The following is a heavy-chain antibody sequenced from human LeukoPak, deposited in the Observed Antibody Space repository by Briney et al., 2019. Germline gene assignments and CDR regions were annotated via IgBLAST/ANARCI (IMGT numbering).Heavy chain of an antibody. CDR3: ARENIVTPPDY. Sequence: SETLSLTCSVSGYSISSAYYWGWIRQPPGKGLEWIGTMYHSGSTNYSPALKSRVTISVDTSKNQFSLKLSSVTAADTAVYYCARENIVTPPDYWGQGTLVTVSS. CDR2: MYHSGST. J-gene: IGHJ4*02. CDR1: GYSISSAYY. V-gene: IGHV4-38-2*02. D-gene: IGHD2/OR15-2a*01.